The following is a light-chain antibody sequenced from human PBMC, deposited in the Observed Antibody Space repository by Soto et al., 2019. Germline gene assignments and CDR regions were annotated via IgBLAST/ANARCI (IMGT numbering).Light chain of an antibody. CDR3: ATWDDSLSGRV. V-gene: IGLV1-47*01. CDR2: RNN. J-gene: IGLJ3*02. Sequence: QSVLTQPPSASGTPGQRVTISCSGSSSNIGNNYLYWYQQLPGTAPKLLIHRNNQRPSGVPDRFSGSKSGTSASLAISGLRSDDEADYYCATWDDSLSGRVFGGGTKLTVL. CDR1: SSNIGNNY.